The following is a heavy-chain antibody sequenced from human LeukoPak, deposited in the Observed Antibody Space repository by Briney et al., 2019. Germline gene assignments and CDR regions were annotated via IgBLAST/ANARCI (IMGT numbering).Heavy chain of an antibody. CDR3: ARSNYDAFDI. D-gene: IGHD4-11*01. Sequence: SETPSLTCAVYGGSFSNYCWSWIRQPPGKGLEWIGEINHSGSTNYNPSLKSRVTISVDTSKNQFSLKLSSVAAADTAVYYCARSNYDAFDIWGQGTMVTVSS. CDR1: GGSFSNYC. V-gene: IGHV4-34*01. J-gene: IGHJ3*02. CDR2: INHSGST.